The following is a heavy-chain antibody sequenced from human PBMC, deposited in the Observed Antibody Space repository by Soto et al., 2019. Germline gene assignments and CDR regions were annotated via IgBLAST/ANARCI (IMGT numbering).Heavy chain of an antibody. D-gene: IGHD5-12*01. J-gene: IGHJ4*02. Sequence: EVQLVESGGKVVQPGGSLRLSCVASGFTFSVYWMSWVRQAPGEGLEWVARIKFDGSGVQYADSVKGRFSISRDNAGNSVSLQMNSLRAEDTAVYYCARDSGYSSVDSVNHDFDYWGPGALVTVTS. CDR2: IKFDGSGV. V-gene: IGHV3-7*01. CDR1: GFTFSVYW. CDR3: ARDSGYSSVDSVNHDFDY.